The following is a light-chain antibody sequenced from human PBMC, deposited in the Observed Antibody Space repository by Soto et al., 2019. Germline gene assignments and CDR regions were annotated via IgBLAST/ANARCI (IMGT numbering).Light chain of an antibody. CDR2: GAS. Sequence: EIALTQSPGTLSLSPGERATLSFRASQSVSSSYLAWYQQKPGQAPRLLIYGASSRATGIPYRFSGSGSGTDFTLTISRLEPEDFAVYYCQQYGSSPVTFGQGTKVEIK. V-gene: IGKV3-20*01. CDR3: QQYGSSPVT. CDR1: QSVSSSY. J-gene: IGKJ1*01.